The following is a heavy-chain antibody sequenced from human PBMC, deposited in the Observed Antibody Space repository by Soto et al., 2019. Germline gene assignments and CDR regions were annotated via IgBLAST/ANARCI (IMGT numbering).Heavy chain of an antibody. CDR3: ARGGDYYDMVDAFDI. CDR2: ISHDGISK. D-gene: IGHD3-22*01. V-gene: IGHV3-30*03. J-gene: IGHJ3*02. Sequence: GGSLRLSCAASGFTFSNYGIHWVRQAPGKGLEWVAVISHDGISKYYVDSVKGRFTISRDNSKNTVYLQMNSLRAEDTAVYYCARGGDYYDMVDAFDIWGQGTMVTVSS. CDR1: GFTFSNYG.